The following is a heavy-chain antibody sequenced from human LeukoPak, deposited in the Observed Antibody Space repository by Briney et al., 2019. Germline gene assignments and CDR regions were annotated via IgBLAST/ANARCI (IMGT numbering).Heavy chain of an antibody. J-gene: IGHJ4*02. CDR3: ACGLMLAGYFDY. CDR2: ISGSGGST. V-gene: IGHV3-23*01. Sequence: GSLRLSCAASGFTFSSYAMSWVRQAPGKGLEWVSAISGSGGSTYYADSVKGRFTISRDNSKNTLYVQMNSLRAEDTAVYYCACGLMLAGYFDYWGQGTLVTVSS. CDR1: GFTFSSYA. D-gene: IGHD6-19*01.